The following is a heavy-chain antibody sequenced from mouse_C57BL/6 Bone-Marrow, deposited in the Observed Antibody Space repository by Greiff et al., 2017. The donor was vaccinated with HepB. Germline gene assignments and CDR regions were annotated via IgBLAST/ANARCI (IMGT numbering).Heavy chain of an antibody. V-gene: IGHV1-61*01. Sequence: QVQLQQPGAELVRPGSSVKLSCKASGYTFTSYWMDWVKQRPGQGLEWIGNIYPSDSETHYNQKFKDKATLTVDKSSSTAYMQLSSLTSEDSAVYYCATKGFTTVVVPFDHWGQGTTLTVSS. CDR3: ATKGFTTVVVPFDH. J-gene: IGHJ2*01. CDR1: GYTFTSYW. D-gene: IGHD1-1*01. CDR2: IYPSDSET.